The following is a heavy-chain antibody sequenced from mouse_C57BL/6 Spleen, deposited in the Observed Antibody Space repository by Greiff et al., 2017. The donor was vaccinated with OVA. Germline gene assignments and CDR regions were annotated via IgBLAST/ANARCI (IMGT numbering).Heavy chain of an antibody. CDR1: GFTFSSYG. V-gene: IGHV5-6*01. D-gene: IGHD1-1*01. J-gene: IGHJ2*01. CDR2: ISSGGSYT. Sequence: DVHLVESGGDLVKPGGSLKLSCAASGFTFSSYGMSWVRQTPDKRLEWVATISSGGSYTYYPDSVKGRFTISRDNAKNTLYLQMSSLKSEDTAMYYWARGDYYGSSSYFDYWGQGTTLTVSS. CDR3: ARGDYYGSSSYFDY.